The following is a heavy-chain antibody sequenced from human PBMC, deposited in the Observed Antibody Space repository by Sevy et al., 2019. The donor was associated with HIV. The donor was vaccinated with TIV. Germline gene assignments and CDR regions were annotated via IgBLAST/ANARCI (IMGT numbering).Heavy chain of an antibody. CDR1: GGTFSSYA. V-gene: IGHV1-69*13. J-gene: IGHJ3*02. Sequence: ASVKVSCKASGGTFSSYAISWVRQAPGQGLEWMGGIIPIFGTANYAQKFQGRVTITADESTSTAYMELSSLRSEDTAVYYCARERGEWVDAFDIWGQGTMVTVSS. CDR2: IIPIFGTA. D-gene: IGHD3-16*01. CDR3: ARERGEWVDAFDI.